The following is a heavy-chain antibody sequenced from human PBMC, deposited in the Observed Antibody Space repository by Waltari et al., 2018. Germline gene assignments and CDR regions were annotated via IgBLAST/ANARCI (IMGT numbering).Heavy chain of an antibody. CDR2: ISSNGGST. Sequence: EVQLVESGGGLVQPGGSLRLSCAASGFTFSSYAMHWVRQAPGKGLEYVSAISSNGGSTYYADSVKGRFTISRDNSKNTLYLQMGSLRAEDMAVYYCARHNGYDFWSGYNSYYYYGMDVWGQGTTVTVSS. CDR3: ARHNGYDFWSGYNSYYYYGMDV. D-gene: IGHD3-3*01. V-gene: IGHV3-64*07. J-gene: IGHJ6*02. CDR1: GFTFSSYA.